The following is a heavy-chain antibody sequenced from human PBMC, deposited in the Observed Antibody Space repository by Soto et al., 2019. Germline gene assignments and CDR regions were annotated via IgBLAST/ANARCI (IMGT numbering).Heavy chain of an antibody. CDR1: GFSLSTSGVG. CDR3: AHRRGYSYGHPAPPNTWFDP. D-gene: IGHD5-18*01. Sequence: QITLKESGPTLVKPTQTLTLTCTFSGFSLSTSGVGVGWIRQPPGKALEWLALIYWDDGKRYSPSLKSRLTLTKDTSKTQVVLTMTNMDPVDTATYYCAHRRGYSYGHPAPPNTWFDPWGQGTLVTVSS. CDR2: IYWDDGK. V-gene: IGHV2-5*02. J-gene: IGHJ5*02.